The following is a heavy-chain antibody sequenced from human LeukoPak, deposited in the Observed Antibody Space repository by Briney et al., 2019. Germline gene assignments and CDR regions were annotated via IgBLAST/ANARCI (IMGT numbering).Heavy chain of an antibody. J-gene: IGHJ4*02. CDR3: ARVSITMVRGVIPY. D-gene: IGHD3-10*01. V-gene: IGHV1-8*01. Sequence: ASVKVSFKASGYTFTSYDINWVRQATGQGLEWMGWMNPNSGNTGYAQKFQGRVTMTRNTSISTAYMELSSLRSEDTAVYYCARVSITMVRGVIPYWGQGTLVTVSS. CDR1: GYTFTSYD. CDR2: MNPNSGNT.